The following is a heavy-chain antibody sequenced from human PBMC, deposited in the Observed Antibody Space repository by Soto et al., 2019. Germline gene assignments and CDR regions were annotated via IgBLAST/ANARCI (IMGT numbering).Heavy chain of an antibody. V-gene: IGHV3-23*01. CDR3: ARDSVHCSAGHCYSLSDY. CDR1: GFSFSSYA. J-gene: IGHJ4*02. Sequence: EVQLLQSGGGLVQPGMSLRISCVASGFSFSSYAMSWVRQAPGKGLEWVSSTSGSGGSAYYADSVKGRFTIARDNSKNTLHLEVSSLRAEDTAVYYCARDSVHCSAGHCYSLSDYWGQGTLVTVSS. CDR2: TSGSGGSA. D-gene: IGHD2-15*01.